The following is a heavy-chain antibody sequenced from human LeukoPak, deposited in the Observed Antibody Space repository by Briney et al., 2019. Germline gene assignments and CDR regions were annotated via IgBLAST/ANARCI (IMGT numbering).Heavy chain of an antibody. Sequence: GRSLRLSCAASGFTFDDYAMHWVRQAPGKGLEWVSGISWNSGSIGYADSVKGRFTISRDNSKNTLYLQMNSLRAEDTAVYYCARDLTYGGKRGYYFDYWGQGTLVTVSS. V-gene: IGHV3-9*01. J-gene: IGHJ4*02. CDR2: ISWNSGSI. CDR3: ARDLTYGGKRGYYFDY. D-gene: IGHD4-23*01. CDR1: GFTFDDYA.